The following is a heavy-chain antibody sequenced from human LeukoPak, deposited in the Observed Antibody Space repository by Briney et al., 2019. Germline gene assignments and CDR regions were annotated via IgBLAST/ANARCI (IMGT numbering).Heavy chain of an antibody. CDR2: IIPMYGRG. Sequence: SAKVSCKASGGTFTNYAISWVRQAPGQGLEWMGGIIPMYGRGNYAQKFQGRVTITADESTSTVYMELRSLTSEDTAVYYCARGQSSLGSPYYFDYWGQGTLVTVSS. CDR1: GGTFTNYA. J-gene: IGHJ4*02. V-gene: IGHV1-69*13. CDR3: ARGQSSLGSPYYFDY. D-gene: IGHD3-16*01.